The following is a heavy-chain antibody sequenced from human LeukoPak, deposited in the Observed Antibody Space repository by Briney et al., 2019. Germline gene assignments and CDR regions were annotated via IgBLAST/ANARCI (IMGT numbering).Heavy chain of an antibody. V-gene: IGHV1-8*02. J-gene: IGHJ4*02. Sequence: ASVKVSCKASGYTFTGYYIHWVRQATGQGLEWMGWMNPNSGNTGYAQKFQGRVTMTRNTSISTAYMELSSLRSEDTAVYYCARGRGSSSWYSAQVFDYWGQGTLVTVSS. CDR3: ARGRGSSSWYSAQVFDY. CDR1: GYTFTGYY. CDR2: MNPNSGNT. D-gene: IGHD6-13*01.